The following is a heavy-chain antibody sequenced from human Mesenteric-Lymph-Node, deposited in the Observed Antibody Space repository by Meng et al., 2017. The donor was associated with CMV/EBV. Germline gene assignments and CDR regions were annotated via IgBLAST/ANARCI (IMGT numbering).Heavy chain of an antibody. D-gene: IGHD2-15*01. Sequence: GGSLRLSCAASGFTFSSYSMNWVRQAPGKGLEWVSYISSSSSTIYYADSVKGRFTISRDNAKNSLYLQMNSLRAEDTAVYYCASPVRYCSGGSCPLGMDVWGQGTTVTVSS. CDR2: ISSSSSTI. V-gene: IGHV3-48*04. CDR3: ASPVRYCSGGSCPLGMDV. CDR1: GFTFSSYS. J-gene: IGHJ6*02.